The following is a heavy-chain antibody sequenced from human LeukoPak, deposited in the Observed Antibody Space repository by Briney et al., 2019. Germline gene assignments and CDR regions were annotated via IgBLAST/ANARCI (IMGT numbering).Heavy chain of an antibody. V-gene: IGHV2-70*11. CDR2: IDWDDDK. CDR1: GFSLSTSGMC. CDR3: ARDIVVVPAASNWFDP. J-gene: IGHJ5*02. Sequence: GSGPTLVNPTQTLTLTCTFSGFSLSTSGMCVSWIRQPPGKALEWLARIDWDDDKYYSTSLKTRLTISKDTSKNQVVLTMTNMDLVDTATYYCARDIVVVPAASNWFDPWGQGTLVTVSS. D-gene: IGHD2-2*01.